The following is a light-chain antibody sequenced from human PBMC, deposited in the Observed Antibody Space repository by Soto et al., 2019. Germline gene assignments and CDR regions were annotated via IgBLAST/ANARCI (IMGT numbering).Light chain of an antibody. CDR1: SADVGGYNF. Sequence: SALTQPASVSGSPGQSITISCTGTSADVGGYNFVSWYQQHPGEGPKLIIYEVTNRPSGVSDRFSGSKSGYTASLTISGLQADDEGDFYCSSYSSKSTPVFGGGTKLTVL. V-gene: IGLV2-14*01. CDR2: EVT. CDR3: SSYSSKSTPV. J-gene: IGLJ3*02.